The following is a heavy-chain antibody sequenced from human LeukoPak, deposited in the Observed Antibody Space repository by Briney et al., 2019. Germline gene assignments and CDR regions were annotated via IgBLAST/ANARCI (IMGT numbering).Heavy chain of an antibody. CDR3: AITRDGYNYYFDY. V-gene: IGHV1-69*01. CDR2: IIPIFGTA. D-gene: IGHD5-24*01. J-gene: IGHJ4*02. Sequence: SVKVSCKASGGTFSSYAISWVRQAPGQGLEWMGGIIPIFGTANYAQKFQGRVTITADESTSTAYMELSSLRSEDTAVYYCAITRDGYNYYFDYWGQGTLVTVSS. CDR1: GGTFSSYA.